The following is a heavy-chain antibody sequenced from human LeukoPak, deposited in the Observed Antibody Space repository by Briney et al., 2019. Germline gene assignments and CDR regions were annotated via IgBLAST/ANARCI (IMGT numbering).Heavy chain of an antibody. D-gene: IGHD2-15*01. J-gene: IGHJ4*02. CDR1: EFTFSNYP. Sequence: GGSLRLSCAASEFTFSNYPIHWVRQAPGKGLEWVALISYDKSYKYYADSVKGRFTISRDNSKNTLYLQMNSLRAEDTAVYYCAKDLVVDSVYTFDYWGQGTLVTVSS. V-gene: IGHV3-30*04. CDR3: AKDLVVDSVYTFDY. CDR2: ISYDKSYK.